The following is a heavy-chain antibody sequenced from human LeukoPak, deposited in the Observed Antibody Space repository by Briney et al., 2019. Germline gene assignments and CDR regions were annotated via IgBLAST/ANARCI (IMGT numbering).Heavy chain of an antibody. D-gene: IGHD3-3*01. J-gene: IGHJ6*03. Sequence: GASVKVSCKASGYTFTIYDINWVRQATGQGRGWRGWMNTNSGNAGYAQKFQGRVTMTRNNSISTAYMELSSLRSEDTAVYYCAKSGYNYYYYMDVWGKGTTVTVSS. V-gene: IGHV1-8*01. CDR3: AKSGYNYYYYMDV. CDR2: MNTNSGNA. CDR1: GYTFTIYD.